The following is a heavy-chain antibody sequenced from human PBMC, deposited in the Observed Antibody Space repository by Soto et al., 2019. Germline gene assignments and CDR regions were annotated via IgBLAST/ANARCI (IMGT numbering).Heavy chain of an antibody. CDR2: ISAYNGNT. CDR1: GYTFTSYG. Sequence: QVQLVQSGAEVKKPGALVKVSCMASGYTFTSYGITWVRQAPGQGLEWMGWISAYNGNTNYAQKLQGRVTMTRDTSTNTAYMELKSLRSDDTAVYYCARDQQRDSSGYDAFDIWGQGTTVTVSS. CDR3: ARDQQRDSSGYDAFDI. V-gene: IGHV1-18*01. D-gene: IGHD3-22*01. J-gene: IGHJ3*02.